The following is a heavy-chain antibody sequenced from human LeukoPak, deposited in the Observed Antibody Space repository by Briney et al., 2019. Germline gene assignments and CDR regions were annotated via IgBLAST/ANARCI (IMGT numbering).Heavy chain of an antibody. V-gene: IGHV1-69*13. CDR2: IIPIFGTA. Sequence: SVKVSCKASGGTFSSYAISWVRQAPGQGLEWMGGIIPIFGTANYAQKFQGRVTITADESTSTAYMELSSLRSEDTAVYYCARTTTVMAPFDSWGQGTLGTVSS. J-gene: IGHJ4*02. CDR3: ARTTTVMAPFDS. D-gene: IGHD3-16*01. CDR1: GGTFSSYA.